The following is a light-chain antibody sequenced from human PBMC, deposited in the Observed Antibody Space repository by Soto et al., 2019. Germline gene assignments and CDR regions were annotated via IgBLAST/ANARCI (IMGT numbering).Light chain of an antibody. V-gene: IGLV2-14*01. CDR2: DVN. J-gene: IGLJ1*01. CDR3: LSYTSISTLV. CDR1: NSDVGGYNY. Sequence: QSALTQPASVSGSPGQSITMSCTGTNSDVGGYNYVSWYQQHPGKAPNLMLYDVNKRPSGISRRFSGSKSGNTASLTISGLQAEDEADYYCLSYTSISTLVFGTGTKLTVL.